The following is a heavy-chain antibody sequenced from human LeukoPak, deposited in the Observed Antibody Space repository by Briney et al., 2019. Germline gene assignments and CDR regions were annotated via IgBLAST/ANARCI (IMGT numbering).Heavy chain of an antibody. D-gene: IGHD5-12*01. CDR3: ARPYSGYDLYYFDY. Sequence: ASVKVSCKASGYTFTGYYMHWVRQAPGQGLEWMGWINPNSGGTNYAQKFQGRVTMTRDTSISTAYMELSRPRSDDTAVYYCARPYSGYDLYYFDYWGQGTLVTVSS. J-gene: IGHJ4*02. CDR2: INPNSGGT. V-gene: IGHV1-2*02. CDR1: GYTFTGYY.